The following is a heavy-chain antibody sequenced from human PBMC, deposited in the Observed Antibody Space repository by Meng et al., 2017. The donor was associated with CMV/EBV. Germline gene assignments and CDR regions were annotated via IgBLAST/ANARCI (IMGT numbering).Heavy chain of an antibody. V-gene: IGHV3-21*01. Sequence: FSGYSMNWVRQAPGKGLEWVSSISSSSSYIYYADSVKGRFTISRDNAKNSLYLQMNSLRAEDTAVYYCARDLKPDIVVVPAAYYFDYWGQGTLVTVSS. CDR3: ARDLKPDIVVVPAAYYFDY. D-gene: IGHD2-2*01. J-gene: IGHJ4*02. CDR2: ISSSSSYI. CDR1: FSGYS.